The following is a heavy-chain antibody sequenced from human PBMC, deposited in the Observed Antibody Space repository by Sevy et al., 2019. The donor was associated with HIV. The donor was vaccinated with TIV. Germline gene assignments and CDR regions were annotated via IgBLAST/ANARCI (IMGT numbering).Heavy chain of an antibody. CDR3: AKDGAPYCTGGICFPYWYFDL. V-gene: IGHV3-23*01. Sequence: RGSLRLSCAASGFTFSTYAMGWVRQAPGKGLEWVSGISNSGNDIYYAGSVEGRFTISRDNSKSTLFLEMNNLRAEDTAVYYCAKDGAPYCTGGICFPYWYFDLWGRGALVTVSS. J-gene: IGHJ2*01. D-gene: IGHD2-8*02. CDR2: ISNSGNDI. CDR1: GFTFSTYA.